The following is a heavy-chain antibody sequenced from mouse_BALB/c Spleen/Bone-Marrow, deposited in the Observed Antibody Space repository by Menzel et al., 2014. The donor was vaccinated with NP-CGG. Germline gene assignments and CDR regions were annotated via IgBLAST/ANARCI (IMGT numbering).Heavy chain of an antibody. J-gene: IGHJ1*01. CDR2: ISYDGSN. Sequence: DVHLVESGPGLVKPSQSLSLTCSVSGYSITSGYYWNWIRQFPGNKLEWMDYISYDGSNNYNPSLKNRISITRDTSKNQFFLRLNSVTTEDTAIYYCARGGDWFFDVWGAGPRSPSPQ. CDR1: GYSITSGYY. V-gene: IGHV3-6*02. CDR3: ARGGDWFFDV.